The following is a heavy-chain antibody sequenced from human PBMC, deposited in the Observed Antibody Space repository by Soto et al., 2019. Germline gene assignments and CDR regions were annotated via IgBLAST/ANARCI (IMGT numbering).Heavy chain of an antibody. V-gene: IGHV4-39*01. CDR1: GGSITSSSYY. J-gene: IGHJ5*02. CDR3: ATQEVGGTYVYTFDP. D-gene: IGHD1-26*01. Sequence: SETLSLTCTVSGGSITSSSYYWSWIRKPPGKGLEWIGSIYYSGSTYYNPSLKSRVTISVDTSKNQFSLKLSSVTAADTAVYYCATQEVGGTYVYTFDPWGQGTLVTVSS. CDR2: IYYSGST.